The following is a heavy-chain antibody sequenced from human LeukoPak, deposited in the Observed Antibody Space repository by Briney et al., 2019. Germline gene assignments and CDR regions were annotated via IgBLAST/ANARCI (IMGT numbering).Heavy chain of an antibody. J-gene: IGHJ6*03. CDR2: INPSGGST. D-gene: IGHD3-10*01. V-gene: IGHV1-46*01. CDR3: ARAHYYGSGLYYYYYMDV. CDR1: GYTFTSYY. Sequence: GASVKVSCKASGYTFTSYYMHWVRQAPGQGLEWMGIINPSGGSTSYAQKFRGRVTMTRDMSTSTVYMELSSLRSEDTAVYYCARAHYYGSGLYYYYYMDVWGKGTTVTVSS.